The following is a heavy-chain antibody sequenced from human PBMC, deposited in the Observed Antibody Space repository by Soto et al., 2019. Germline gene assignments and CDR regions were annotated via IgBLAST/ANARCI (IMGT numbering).Heavy chain of an antibody. D-gene: IGHD6-13*01. CDR3: ARDRYSISWYRYYYYYGMDV. CDR1: GDSVSSNSAA. Sequence: SETLSHTSAISGDSVSSNSAAWNWIRQSPSRCLEWLGRTYYRSKLYNDYAVSVKSRITINPDTSKSQLSLQLNSVTPEDTAVYYCARDRYSISWYRYYYYYGMDVWGQGTTVTVSS. V-gene: IGHV6-1*01. J-gene: IGHJ6*02. CDR2: TYYRSKLYN.